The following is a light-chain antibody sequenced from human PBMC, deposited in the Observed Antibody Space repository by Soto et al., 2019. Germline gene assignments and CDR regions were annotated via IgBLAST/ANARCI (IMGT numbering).Light chain of an antibody. CDR2: DGS. CDR1: STNVGSSNF. Sequence: QSALTQPASVSGSPGQSITISCTGTSTNVGSSNFVSWYQQYPGKAPRLVIYDGSKRPSGVSIRFSGSKSGNTASLTISGLQTEDEDDYYCCSYAGTNTGVFGGGTKLTVL. CDR3: CSYAGTNTGV. V-gene: IGLV2-23*01. J-gene: IGLJ2*01.